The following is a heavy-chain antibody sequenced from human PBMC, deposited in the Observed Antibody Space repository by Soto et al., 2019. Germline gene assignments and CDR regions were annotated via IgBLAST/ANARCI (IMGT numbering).Heavy chain of an antibody. D-gene: IGHD3-10*01. J-gene: IGHJ4*02. Sequence: QITLKESGPTLVKPTQTLTLTCTFSGSSLTTGGVGVVWIRQPPGKALEWLAVIYWDDDKRYRPSLKSRLTISKDTSKNQVVLTMTNMDPVDTATYFCAHSPFFGDKLDYWGQGTQVIVSS. CDR2: IYWDDDK. CDR3: AHSPFFGDKLDY. V-gene: IGHV2-5*02. CDR1: GSSLTTGGVG.